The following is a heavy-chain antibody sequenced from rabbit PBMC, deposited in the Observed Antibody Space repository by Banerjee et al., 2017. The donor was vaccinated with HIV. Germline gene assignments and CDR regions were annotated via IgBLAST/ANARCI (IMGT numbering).Heavy chain of an antibody. CDR1: GFTLSNYW. CDR3: ARNAGRSTNL. Sequence: QEQLVESGGGLVQPEGSLTLTCTASGFTLSNYWICWVRQAPGKGLEWIGCIYTGSDNTYYASWAKGRFTISKTSSTTVTLQMTSLTAADTATYFCARNAGRSTNLWGPGTLVT. D-gene: IGHD8-1*01. CDR2: IYTGSDNT. J-gene: IGHJ4*01. V-gene: IGHV1S45*01.